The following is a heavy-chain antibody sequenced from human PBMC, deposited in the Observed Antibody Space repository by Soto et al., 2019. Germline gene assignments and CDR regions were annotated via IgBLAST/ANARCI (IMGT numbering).Heavy chain of an antibody. V-gene: IGHV1-18*01. J-gene: IGHJ4*02. D-gene: IGHD3-10*01. CDR3: ARDGLGLLCFGELLLNFDY. CDR1: GCTFTSYG. CDR2: ISAYNGNT. Sequence: ASVKVSCKASGCTFTSYGISWVRQAPGQGLEWMGWISAYNGNTNYAQKLQGRVTMTTDTSTSTAYMELRSLRSDDTAVYYCARDGLGLLCFGELLLNFDYWGQGTLVTVSS.